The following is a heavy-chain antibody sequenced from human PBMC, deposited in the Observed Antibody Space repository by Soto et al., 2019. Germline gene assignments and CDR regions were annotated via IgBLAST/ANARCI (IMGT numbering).Heavy chain of an antibody. Sequence: QVQLVESGGGVVQPGRSLRLSCAASGFTFSSYGMHWVRQAPGKGLEWVAVISYDGSNKYYADSVKGRFTISRDNSKNTLYLQMNSLRAEDTAVYYCAKSGDSSSSGGASTISYWYFDLWGRGTLVTVSS. CDR2: ISYDGSNK. CDR1: GFTFSSYG. V-gene: IGHV3-30*18. J-gene: IGHJ2*01. D-gene: IGHD6-6*01. CDR3: AKSGDSSSSGGASTISYWYFDL.